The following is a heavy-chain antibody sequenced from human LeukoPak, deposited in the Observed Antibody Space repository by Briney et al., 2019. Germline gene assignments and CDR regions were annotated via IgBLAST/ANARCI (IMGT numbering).Heavy chain of an antibody. CDR2: IYSGGST. J-gene: IGHJ4*02. D-gene: IGHD3-22*01. V-gene: IGHV3-53*01. Sequence: GGSLRLSCAASGFTVSSNYMSWVRQAPGKGLEWVSVIYSGGSTYYADSVKGRFTTSRDNSKNTLYLQMNSLRAEDTAVYYCARGYYYDSSGYPRYYFDYWGQGTLVTVSS. CDR3: ARGYYYDSSGYPRYYFDY. CDR1: GFTVSSNY.